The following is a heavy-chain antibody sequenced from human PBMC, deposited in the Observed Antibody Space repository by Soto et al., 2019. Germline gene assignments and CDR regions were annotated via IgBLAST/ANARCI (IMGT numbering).Heavy chain of an antibody. D-gene: IGHD6-13*01. Sequence: SETLSLTCAVYGGSFSGYYWSWIRQPPGKGLEWIGETNHSGSTNYNPSLKSRVTISVDTSKNQFSLKLSSVTAADTAVYYCAREWEIAAAGTWFRPWGQGTLVTVSS. CDR1: GGSFSGYY. J-gene: IGHJ5*02. CDR3: AREWEIAAAGTWFRP. CDR2: TNHSGST. V-gene: IGHV4-34*01.